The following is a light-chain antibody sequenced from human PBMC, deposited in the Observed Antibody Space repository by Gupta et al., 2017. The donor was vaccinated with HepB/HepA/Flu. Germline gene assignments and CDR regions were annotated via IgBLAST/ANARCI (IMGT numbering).Light chain of an antibody. J-gene: IGKJ1*01. Sequence: EIALTQSPGTLSLPPGARATLSCRASQSVSSTFLAWYQQKPGQAPRLLIYSASSRATGIPDTFSGSRCGTAFTLTISRLVPADFAVYYCRQVGSSLWTFGQGTKVEIK. V-gene: IGKV3-20*01. CDR3: RQVGSSLWT. CDR2: SAS. CDR1: QSVSSTF.